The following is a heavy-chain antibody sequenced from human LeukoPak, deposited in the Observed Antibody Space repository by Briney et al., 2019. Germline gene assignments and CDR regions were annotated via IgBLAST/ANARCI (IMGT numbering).Heavy chain of an antibody. Sequence: GAAVKVSCKASGYTFTDYYMYWVRQAPGQGLDWMGWINPNSGGTKYAQNFQGRVTLTTDTSINTAYMELSSLRSDDTAVYYCAREGRNGYNEGYFDYWGQGTLVTVSS. CDR1: GYTFTDYY. CDR3: AREGRNGYNEGYFDY. J-gene: IGHJ4*02. CDR2: INPNSGGT. D-gene: IGHD5-24*01. V-gene: IGHV1-2*02.